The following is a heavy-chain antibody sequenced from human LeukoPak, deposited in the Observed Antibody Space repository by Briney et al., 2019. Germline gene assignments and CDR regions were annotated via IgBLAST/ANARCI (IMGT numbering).Heavy chain of an antibody. V-gene: IGHV1-18*01. CDR3: ARVISSEYQLLSYGMDV. J-gene: IGHJ6*02. Sequence: ASVKVSCKASGYTFTSYGISWVRQAPGQGLEWMGWISAYNGNTNYAQKLQGRVTMTTDTSTSTAYTELRGLRSDDTAVYYCARVISSEYQLLSYGMDVWGQGTTVTVSS. CDR1: GYTFTSYG. D-gene: IGHD2-2*01. CDR2: ISAYNGNT.